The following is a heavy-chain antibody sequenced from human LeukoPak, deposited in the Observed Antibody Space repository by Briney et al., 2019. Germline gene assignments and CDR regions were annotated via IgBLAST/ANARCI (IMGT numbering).Heavy chain of an antibody. CDR2: INPNSGGT. Sequence: GASVKVSCKASGYTFTGYYMHWVRQAPGQGLEWMGWINPNSGGTNYAQKLQGRVTMTTDTSTSTAYMELRSLRSDDTAVYYCARDDHLPQGGVRFDPWGQGTLVTVSS. CDR1: GYTFTGYY. V-gene: IGHV1-2*02. CDR3: ARDDHLPQGGVRFDP. D-gene: IGHD2-8*02. J-gene: IGHJ5*02.